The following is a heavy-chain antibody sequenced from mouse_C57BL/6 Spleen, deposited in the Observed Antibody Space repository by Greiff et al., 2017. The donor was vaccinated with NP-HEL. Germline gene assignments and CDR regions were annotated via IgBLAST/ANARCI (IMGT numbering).Heavy chain of an antibody. CDR2: IYPGDGDT. V-gene: IGHV1-80*01. CDR1: GYAFSSYW. CDR3: ARSDDYAWFAY. Sequence: QVQLKQSGAELVKPGASVKISCKASGYAFSSYWMNWVKQRPGKGLEWIGQIYPGDGDTNYNGKFKGKATLTADKSSSPAYMQLSSLTSEDSVVYFCARSDDYAWFAYWGQGTLVTVSA. J-gene: IGHJ3*01. D-gene: IGHD2-4*01.